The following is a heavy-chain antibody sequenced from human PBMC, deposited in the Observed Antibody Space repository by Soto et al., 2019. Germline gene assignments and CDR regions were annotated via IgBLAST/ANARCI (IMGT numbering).Heavy chain of an antibody. V-gene: IGHV3-23*01. CDR2: ISGSGGST. D-gene: IGHD3-22*01. CDR3: AKSIGFYDSSGYYYYGMDV. J-gene: IGHJ6*02. CDR1: GFTFSSYA. Sequence: PGGSLRLSCAASGFTFSSYAMSWVRQAPGKGLEWVSAISGSGGSTYYADSVKGRFTISRDNSKNTLYLQMNSLRAEDTAVYYCAKSIGFYDSSGYYYYGMDVWGQGTTVTVSS.